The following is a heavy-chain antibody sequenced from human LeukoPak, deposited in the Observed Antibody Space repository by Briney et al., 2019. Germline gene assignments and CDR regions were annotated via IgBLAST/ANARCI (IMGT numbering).Heavy chain of an antibody. Sequence: GGSLRLSCAAPGFTFSSYAVSWVRQAPGKGLEWVSAISARGDSTYYADSVEGRFTISRDNSKNTLYLQMNSLRAEDTALYYCARGAYGDYDYWGQGTLVTVSS. V-gene: IGHV3-23*01. CDR2: ISARGDST. D-gene: IGHD4-17*01. J-gene: IGHJ4*02. CDR1: GFTFSSYA. CDR3: ARGAYGDYDY.